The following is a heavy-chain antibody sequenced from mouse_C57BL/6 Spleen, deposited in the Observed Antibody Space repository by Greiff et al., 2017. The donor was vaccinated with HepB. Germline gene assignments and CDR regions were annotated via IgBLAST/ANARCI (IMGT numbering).Heavy chain of an antibody. D-gene: IGHD2-5*01. Sequence: EVQLQQSGPELVKPGASVKIPCKASGYTFTDYNMDWVKQSHGKSLEWIGDINPNNGGTIYNQKFKGKATLTVDKSSSTAYMELRSLTSEDTAVYYCARRYYSNYGFTFAYWGQGTLVTVSA. CDR3: ARRYYSNYGFTFAY. J-gene: IGHJ3*01. CDR1: GYTFTDYN. V-gene: IGHV1-18*01. CDR2: INPNNGGT.